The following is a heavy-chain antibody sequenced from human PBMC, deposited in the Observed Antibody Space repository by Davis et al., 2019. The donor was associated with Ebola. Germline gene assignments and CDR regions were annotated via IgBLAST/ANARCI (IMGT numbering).Heavy chain of an antibody. J-gene: IGHJ4*02. CDR3: ARRLGSDYGEF. CDR1: GFTFSDYY. Sequence: GESLKISCAASGFTFSDYYMSWIRQAPGKGLEWVSYISSSSSYTNYADSVKGRFTISRDNAKNSLYLQMNSLRAEDTAVYYCARRLGSDYGEFWGQGTLVTVSS. CDR2: ISSSSSYT. V-gene: IGHV3-11*06.